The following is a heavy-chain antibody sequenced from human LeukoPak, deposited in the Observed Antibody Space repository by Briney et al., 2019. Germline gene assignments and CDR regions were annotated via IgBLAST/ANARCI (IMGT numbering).Heavy chain of an antibody. D-gene: IGHD3-16*02. V-gene: IGHV3-74*01. CDR3: AKLYQPDY. J-gene: IGHJ4*02. Sequence: GGSLRLSCAASGFTFSTYWMHWVRQVPGKGLVWVSRINGDGSNTSYADSVKGRSTISRDNAKNTLNLQMNSLRAEDTAVYYCAKLYQPDYWGQGTLVTVSS. CDR2: INGDGSNT. CDR1: GFTFSTYW.